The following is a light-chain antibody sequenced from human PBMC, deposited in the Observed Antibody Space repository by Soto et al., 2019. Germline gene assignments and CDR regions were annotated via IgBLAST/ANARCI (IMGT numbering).Light chain of an antibody. CDR3: SSHSSSSSVV. V-gene: IGLV2-14*03. J-gene: IGLJ2*01. CDR2: DVS. Sequence: QAVVTQPASVSGSPGQSITISFTGTSSDIGGYNYVSWYQQHPGKAPKLVIYDVSHRPSGLSNRFSGSKSGNTASLTISGLQAEDEGDYYCSSHSSSSSVVFGGGTKVTVL. CDR1: SSDIGGYNY.